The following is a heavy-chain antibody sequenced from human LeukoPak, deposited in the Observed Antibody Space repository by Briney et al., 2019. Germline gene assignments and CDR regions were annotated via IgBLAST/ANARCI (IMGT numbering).Heavy chain of an antibody. D-gene: IGHD4-17*01. J-gene: IGHJ4*02. CDR1: GYTYTSYG. Sequence: ASVKVSCKASGYTYTSYGISWVRQAPGQGREGMGWIGDYNGNTNYAHKLQRRVTMTTDTSTSTDYMELRSMRSDDTAVYYCARVDYGDYVGYFDYWGQGTLVTVSS. CDR2: IGDYNGNT. V-gene: IGHV1-18*01. CDR3: ARVDYGDYVGYFDY.